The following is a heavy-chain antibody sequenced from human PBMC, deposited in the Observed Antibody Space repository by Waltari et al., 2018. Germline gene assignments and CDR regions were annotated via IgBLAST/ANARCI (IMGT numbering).Heavy chain of an antibody. V-gene: IGHV1-46*01. CDR1: GYTFTSYY. CDR3: ARDGDGYNWVY. J-gene: IGHJ4*02. CDR2: INPSGGST. D-gene: IGHD5-12*01. Sequence: QVQLVQSGAEVKKPGASVKVSCKASGYTFTSYYMHWVRQAPGQGLEWMGIINPSGGSTSYAQKCQGRVTMTRDTSTSTVYMELSSRRSEDTAVYYCARDGDGYNWVYWGQGTLVTVSS.